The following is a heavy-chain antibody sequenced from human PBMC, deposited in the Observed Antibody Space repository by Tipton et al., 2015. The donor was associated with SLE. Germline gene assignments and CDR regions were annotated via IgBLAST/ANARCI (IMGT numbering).Heavy chain of an antibody. CDR1: GYTFTSYG. CDR2: ISAYNGNT. D-gene: IGHD1-26*01. Sequence: QLVQSGAEVKKPGASVKVSCKASGYTFTSYGISWVRQAPGQGLEWMGWISAYNGNTNYAQKFQGRVTITADESTSTAYMELSSLRSEDTAVYYCARIQRARSFDPWGQGTLVTVSS. J-gene: IGHJ5*02. V-gene: IGHV1-18*04. CDR3: ARIQRARSFDP.